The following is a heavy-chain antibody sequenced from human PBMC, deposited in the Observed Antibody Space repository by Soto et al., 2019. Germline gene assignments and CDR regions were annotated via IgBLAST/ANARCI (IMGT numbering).Heavy chain of an antibody. CDR2: ISGSGGST. D-gene: IGHD6-13*01. Sequence: EVQLLESGGGLVQPGGSLRLSCAASGFTFSSYAMSWVRQAPGKGLEWVSAISGSGGSTYYADSVKGRFTISRDNSKNTLYLQMNSLRAEDTAVYYCAKGLPGAQLVSEHYYYGMDVWGQGTTVTVSS. CDR3: AKGLPGAQLVSEHYYYGMDV. CDR1: GFTFSSYA. V-gene: IGHV3-23*01. J-gene: IGHJ6*02.